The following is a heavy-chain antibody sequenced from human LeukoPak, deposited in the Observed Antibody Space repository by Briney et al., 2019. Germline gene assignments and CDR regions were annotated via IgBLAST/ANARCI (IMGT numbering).Heavy chain of an antibody. CDR2: IYYSGST. CDR1: GGSISSSSYY. Sequence: SETLSLTCTVSGGSISSSSYYWGWIRQPPGKGLEWIGSIYYSGSTYYNPSLKSRVTISVDTSKNPFSLKLSSVTAADTAVYYCARWAAYDSSGYRFDYWGQGTLVTVSS. J-gene: IGHJ4*02. CDR3: ARWAAYDSSGYRFDY. V-gene: IGHV4-39*07. D-gene: IGHD3-22*01.